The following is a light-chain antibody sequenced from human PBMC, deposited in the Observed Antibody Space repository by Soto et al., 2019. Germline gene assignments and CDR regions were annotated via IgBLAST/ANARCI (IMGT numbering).Light chain of an antibody. J-gene: IGKJ5*01. CDR1: QSFSSSY. Sequence: EIVLTQSPGTLSLSPGERATLSCRASQSFSSSYLAWYQQTPGQAPRLLIYGASSRATGLPDRVSGSGSGTDFTITISRLEPEVFAVYYCHQYGTSITFGQGTRLEI. V-gene: IGKV3-20*01. CDR3: HQYGTSIT. CDR2: GAS.